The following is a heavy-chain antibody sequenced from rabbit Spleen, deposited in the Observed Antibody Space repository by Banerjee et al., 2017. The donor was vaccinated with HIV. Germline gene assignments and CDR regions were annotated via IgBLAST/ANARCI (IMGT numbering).Heavy chain of an antibody. CDR3: TRADGGHDGYNDACTL. V-gene: IGHV1S40*01. Sequence: QSLEESGGGLVKPGASLTLTCKASGFSFSSSYWICWVRQAPGKGLEWIACIYGGSSGSTYYASWAKGRFTISKTSSTTVTLQMTSLTAADTATYFCTRADGGHDGYNDACTLWGPGTLVTVS. CDR2: IYGGSSGST. D-gene: IGHD6-1*01. CDR1: GFSFSSSYW. J-gene: IGHJ6*01.